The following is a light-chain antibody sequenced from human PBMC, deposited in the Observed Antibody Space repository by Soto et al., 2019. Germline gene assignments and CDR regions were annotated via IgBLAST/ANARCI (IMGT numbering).Light chain of an antibody. CDR1: RSISTY. Sequence: VFPQSPATLSLSPWERATLAFRASRSISTYLAWYQQKPGQAPRLLIYEALNRATGIPARFSGSGSETDFTLTISSLEPEDFAVYYCQHRMNWPLTFGQGTRLEIK. CDR3: QHRMNWPLT. CDR2: EAL. J-gene: IGKJ5*01. V-gene: IGKV3-11*01.